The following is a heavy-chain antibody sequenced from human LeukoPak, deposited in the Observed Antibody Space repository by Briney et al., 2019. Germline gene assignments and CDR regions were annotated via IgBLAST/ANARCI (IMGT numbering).Heavy chain of an antibody. Sequence: TGGSLRLSCAVSGFTLSDHYMDWVRQAPGKGLVWVSRIKGDGSHTIYADSVKGRFTISRDNAKNTLYLQMKSLRAEDTAVYYCVRDWDHFDFDSWGLGTLVTVSS. CDR3: VRDWDHFDFDS. J-gene: IGHJ5*01. V-gene: IGHV3-74*01. CDR2: IKGDGSHT. CDR1: GFTLSDHY. D-gene: IGHD3-9*01.